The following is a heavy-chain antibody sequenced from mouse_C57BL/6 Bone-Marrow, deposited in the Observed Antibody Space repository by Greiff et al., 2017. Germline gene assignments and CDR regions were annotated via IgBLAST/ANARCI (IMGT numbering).Heavy chain of an antibody. V-gene: IGHV1-9*01. D-gene: IGHD3-2*02. CDR2: ILPGSGST. CDR1: GYTFTGYW. CDR3: ARRAAAQALFAY. Sequence: VQLQQSGAELMKPGASVKLSCKATGYTFTGYWIEWVKQRPGHGLEWIGAILPGSGSTNYKEKVKGKATFTADTTSNKAYMQLSNLTTEDSAIYYCARRAAAQALFAYWGKGTLVTVSA. J-gene: IGHJ3*01.